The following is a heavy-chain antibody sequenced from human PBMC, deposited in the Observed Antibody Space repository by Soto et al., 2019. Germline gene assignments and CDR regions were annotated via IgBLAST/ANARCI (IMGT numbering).Heavy chain of an antibody. Sequence: QVQLVESGGGVVQPGRSLRLSCAASGFTFSSYGMHWVRQAPGKGLEWVAVIWYDGSNKYYADSVKGRFTISRDNSKNTLYLQMNSLRAEDTAVYYCAREKQQPNYYYYGMDVWGQGTTVTVSS. D-gene: IGHD6-13*01. J-gene: IGHJ6*02. V-gene: IGHV3-33*01. CDR3: AREKQQPNYYYYGMDV. CDR2: IWYDGSNK. CDR1: GFTFSSYG.